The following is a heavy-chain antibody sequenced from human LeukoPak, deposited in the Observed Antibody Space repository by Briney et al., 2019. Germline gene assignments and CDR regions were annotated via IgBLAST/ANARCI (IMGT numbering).Heavy chain of an antibody. CDR2: ISYDGSNK. V-gene: IGHV3-30-3*01. Sequence: GGSLRLSCAASGFTFSSYAMHWVRQAPGKGLEWVAVISYDGSNKYYADSVKGRFTISRDNSKNTLYLQMNSLRAEDTAVYYCARFGHCSSTSCYYSYYYGMDVWGQGTTVTVSS. CDR3: ARFGHCSSTSCYYSYYYGMDV. CDR1: GFTFSSYA. D-gene: IGHD2-2*01. J-gene: IGHJ6*02.